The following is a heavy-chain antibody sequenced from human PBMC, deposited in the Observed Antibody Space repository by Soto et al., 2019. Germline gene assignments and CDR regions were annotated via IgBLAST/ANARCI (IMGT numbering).Heavy chain of an antibody. J-gene: IGHJ4*02. CDR1: GYTFTSYY. CDR2: INPSGGGT. CDR3: TGDGGTSMITKLFAY. V-gene: IGHV1-46*03. D-gene: IGHD3-16*01. Sequence: ASVKVSCKASGYTFTSYYLHWVRQAPGQGLEWMGIINPSGGGTSYAQKFQSRVTMTIDSSTSTVYMELSSLISDDTAVYYCTGDGGTSMITKLFAYRGQGTLVPVSS.